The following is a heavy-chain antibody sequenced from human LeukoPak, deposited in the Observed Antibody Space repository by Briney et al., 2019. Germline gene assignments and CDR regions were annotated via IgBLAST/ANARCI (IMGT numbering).Heavy chain of an antibody. CDR1: GGSFSGYY. CDR3: ARIGRSPSGSYDY. J-gene: IGHJ4*02. CDR2: INHSGST. Sequence: PSGTLSLTCAVYGGSFSGYYWSWIRQPPGKGLEWIGEINHSGSTNYNPSLMRRVTISVDTSKNQFSMKLSAVTAADTAVYYCARIGRSPSGSYDYWGQGTLVTVSS. V-gene: IGHV4-34*01. D-gene: IGHD1-26*01.